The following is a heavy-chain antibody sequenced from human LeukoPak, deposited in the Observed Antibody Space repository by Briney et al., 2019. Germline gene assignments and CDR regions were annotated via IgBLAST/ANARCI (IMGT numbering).Heavy chain of an antibody. CDR2: IYYSGST. J-gene: IGHJ4*02. Sequence: SETLSLTCTVSGGSISSSSYYWGWIRQPPGKGLEWIGSIYYSGSTYYNPSLKSRVTISVDTSKNQFSLKLSSVTAADTAVYYCAGSLVATTLFDYWGQGTLVTVSS. CDR1: GGSISSSSYY. CDR3: AGSLVATTLFDY. V-gene: IGHV4-39*07. D-gene: IGHD5-12*01.